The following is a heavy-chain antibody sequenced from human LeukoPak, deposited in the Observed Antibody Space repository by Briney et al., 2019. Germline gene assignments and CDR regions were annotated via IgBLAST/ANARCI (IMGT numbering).Heavy chain of an antibody. D-gene: IGHD6-13*01. Sequence: GGSLRLSCAASGFTFSSYAMSWVRQAPGKGLEWVSSISDSGGNTYYADSVQGRFTLSGDNSKNTLYLQMNSLRADDTAVYYCGKDLWVSSWYNWFDPWGQGTLVTVAS. CDR1: GFTFSSYA. J-gene: IGHJ5*02. V-gene: IGHV3-23*01. CDR3: GKDLWVSSWYNWFDP. CDR2: ISDSGGNT.